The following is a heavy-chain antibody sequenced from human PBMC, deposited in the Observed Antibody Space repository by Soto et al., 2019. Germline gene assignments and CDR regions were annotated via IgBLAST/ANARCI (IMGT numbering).Heavy chain of an antibody. D-gene: IGHD3-3*01. J-gene: IGHJ4*02. Sequence: SETLSLTCTVSGGSMSSSNWWNWVRQTPGKGLEWIGEAHQSGRTNYNPSLKSRVTISVDKSKNRFSLNLSSVTAADTAVYYCAKAEATIPDSWGQGTLVTVSS. V-gene: IGHV4-4*02. CDR1: GGSMSSSNW. CDR3: AKAEATIPDS. CDR2: AHQSGRT.